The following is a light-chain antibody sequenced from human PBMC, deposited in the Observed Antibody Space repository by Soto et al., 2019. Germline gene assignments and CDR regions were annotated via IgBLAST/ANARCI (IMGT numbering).Light chain of an antibody. CDR1: QSINLY. CDR2: GAS. J-gene: IGKJ2*01. Sequence: IQLTQSPSSLSASVGDSVTVTCRASQSINLYLNWYQQKPGKAPTLLIYGASTLQRGVPSRFSAGGSRTDFTLTISSLQTEDFATYYCQQSYRSPYTFGQGTKLEI. CDR3: QQSYRSPYT. V-gene: IGKV1-39*01.